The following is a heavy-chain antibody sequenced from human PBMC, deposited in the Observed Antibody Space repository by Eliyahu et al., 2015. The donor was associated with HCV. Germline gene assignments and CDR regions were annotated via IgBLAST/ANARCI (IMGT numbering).Heavy chain of an antibody. CDR2: IIPILGIA. V-gene: IGHV1-69*04. J-gene: IGHJ4*02. CDR1: GGXFSSYA. Sequence: QVQLVQSGAEVKKPGSSVKVSCKASGGXFSSYAISWVRQAPGQGLEWMGRIIPILGIANYAQKFQGRVTITADKSTSTAYMELSSLRSEDTAVHYCASEKLRYFDWNPDYWGQGTLVTVSS. CDR3: ASEKLRYFDWNPDY. D-gene: IGHD3-9*01.